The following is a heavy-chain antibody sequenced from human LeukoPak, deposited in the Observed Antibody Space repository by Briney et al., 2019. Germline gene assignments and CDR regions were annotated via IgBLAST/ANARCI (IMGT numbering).Heavy chain of an antibody. CDR2: INPNSGGT. D-gene: IGHD5-18*01. J-gene: IGHJ3*01. CDR1: GYSFTGYY. CDR3: ARPGPDTAMASVSWFDP. Sequence: GASVKVSCKASGYSFTGYYMHWVRQAPGQGREWMGWINPNSGGTNYAQKFQGRVTITRDTSISTAYMELSSLRSDDTAVYYCARPGPDTAMASVSWFDPWGQGTMVTVSS. V-gene: IGHV1-2*02.